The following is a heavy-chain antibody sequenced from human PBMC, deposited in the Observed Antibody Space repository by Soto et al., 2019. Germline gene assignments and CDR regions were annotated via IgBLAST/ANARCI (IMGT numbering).Heavy chain of an antibody. CDR2: IDPSGNGT. D-gene: IGHD3-22*01. Sequence: ASVKVSCKTSGHTLINYFMHWVRQAPGQGLDWLGKIDPSGNGTSYAERFQGRITLTSDTSTKTVYVELSSLRSEDTAIYYCAINYYDSSGYLYWGQGTLVTVSS. V-gene: IGHV1-46*01. CDR1: GHTLINYF. CDR3: AINYYDSSGYLY. J-gene: IGHJ4*02.